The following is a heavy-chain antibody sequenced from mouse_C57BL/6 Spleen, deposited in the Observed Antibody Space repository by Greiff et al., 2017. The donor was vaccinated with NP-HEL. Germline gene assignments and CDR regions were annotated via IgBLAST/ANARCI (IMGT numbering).Heavy chain of an antibody. D-gene: IGHD1-1*01. V-gene: IGHV1-55*01. CDR2: IYPGSGST. CDR1: GYTFTSYW. Sequence: VQLHQPGAELVKPGASVKMSCKASGYTFTSYWITWVKQRPGQGLEWIGDIYPGSGSTNYNEKFKSKATLTVDTSSSTAYMQLSSLTSEDSAVYYCARVDYYGSSSYAMDYWGQGTSVTVSS. CDR3: ARVDYYGSSSYAMDY. J-gene: IGHJ4*01.